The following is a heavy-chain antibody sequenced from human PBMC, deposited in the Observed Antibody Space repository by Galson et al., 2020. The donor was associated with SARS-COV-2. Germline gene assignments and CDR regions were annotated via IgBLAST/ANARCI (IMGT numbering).Heavy chain of an antibody. CDR2: ISHSGGT. Sequence: TLSLTSAVSGTSISSGSYSWNWIRQPPVKGLEWIGYISHSGGTYYNPSLKSRVTISGDRSKNQFSLRLSSVTAADTAVYYCARLHYGEDATEAFDIWGPGTRVTV. V-gene: IGHV4-30-2*01. J-gene: IGHJ3*02. D-gene: IGHD4-17*01. CDR3: ARLHYGEDATEAFDI. CDR1: GTSISSGSYS.